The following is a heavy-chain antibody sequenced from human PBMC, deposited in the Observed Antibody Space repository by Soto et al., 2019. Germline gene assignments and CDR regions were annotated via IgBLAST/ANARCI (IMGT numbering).Heavy chain of an antibody. J-gene: IGHJ4*02. Sequence: PGGSLRLSCAASGFSFRNYAMSWVRQAPGKGLEWISTLTGSSSNIYYADSVKGRFAISRDNSRNTLYLQMNILTAEDTAVYYCANGRATYGLLTHDYWGQGTLVTVSS. D-gene: IGHD3-10*01. CDR2: LTGSSSNI. V-gene: IGHV3-23*01. CDR3: ANGRATYGLLTHDY. CDR1: GFSFRNYA.